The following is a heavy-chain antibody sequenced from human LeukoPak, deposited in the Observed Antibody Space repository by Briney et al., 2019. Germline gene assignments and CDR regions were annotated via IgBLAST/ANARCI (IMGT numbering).Heavy chain of an antibody. J-gene: IGHJ4*02. CDR3: ARYSSSWLDY. CDR2: IIPIFGTA. Sequence: GASVKVSCKASGYTFTSYGISWVRQAPGQGLEWMGGIIPIFGTANYAQKFQGRVTITADESTSTAYMELSSLRSEDTAVYYCARYSSSWLDYWGQGTLVTVSS. CDR1: GYTFTSYG. V-gene: IGHV1-69*13. D-gene: IGHD6-13*01.